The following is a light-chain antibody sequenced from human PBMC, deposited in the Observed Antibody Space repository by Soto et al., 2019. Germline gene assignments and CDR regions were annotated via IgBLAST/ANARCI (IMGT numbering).Light chain of an antibody. CDR2: GAS. CDR1: QSVSSSY. Sequence: EIVLTQSPGTLSLSPGERATLSCWASQSVSSSYLAWYQQKPGQAPRLLIYGASSRATGIPDRFSGSGSGTDFTLTISRLEPEDFAVFYCQQYGSSPWTFGQGTKVETK. J-gene: IGKJ1*01. V-gene: IGKV3-20*01. CDR3: QQYGSSPWT.